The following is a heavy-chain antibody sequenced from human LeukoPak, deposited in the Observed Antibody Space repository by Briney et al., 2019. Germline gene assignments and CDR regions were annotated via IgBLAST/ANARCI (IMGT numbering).Heavy chain of an antibody. CDR2: IYYSGST. D-gene: IGHD6-6*01. Sequence: SETLSLTCTVSGGSISSSSYYWGWIRQPPGKGLEWIGSIYYSGSTYYNPSLKSRVTISVDTSKNQFSLKLSSVTAADTAVYYCARVRIAARPEGQHLYYFDYWGQGTLVTVSS. CDR3: ARVRIAARPEGQHLYYFDY. CDR1: GGSISSSSYY. J-gene: IGHJ4*02. V-gene: IGHV4-39*07.